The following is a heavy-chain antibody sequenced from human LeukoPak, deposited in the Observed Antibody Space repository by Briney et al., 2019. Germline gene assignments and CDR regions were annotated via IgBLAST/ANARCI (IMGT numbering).Heavy chain of an antibody. J-gene: IGHJ6*02. CDR2: MWYDGSNK. CDR3: ARVGYSSSWSGDYYYGMDV. CDR1: GFTFSSYS. Sequence: GGSLRLSCAASGFTFSSYSMNWVRQAPGKGLEWVAVMWYDGSNKYYADSVKGRFTISRDNSKNTLYLQMNSLRAEDTAVYYCARVGYSSSWSGDYYYGMDVWGQGTTVTVSS. D-gene: IGHD6-13*01. V-gene: IGHV3-33*08.